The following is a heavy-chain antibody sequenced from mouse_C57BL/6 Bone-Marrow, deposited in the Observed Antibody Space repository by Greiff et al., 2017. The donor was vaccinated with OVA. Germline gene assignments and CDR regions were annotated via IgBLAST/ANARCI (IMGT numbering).Heavy chain of an antibody. CDR3: ARNARLLDY. D-gene: IGHD3-1*01. Sequence: VQRVESGPGLVAPSQPLSITCTVSGFSFTSYAISWVRQPPGKGLEWLGVICTGGGTNYNSALKSRLSISKDNSKRQVFLKMNSLQTDDTDRYYCARNARLLDYWGQGTTLTVSS. CDR2: ICTGGGT. CDR1: GFSFTSYA. J-gene: IGHJ2*01. V-gene: IGHV2-9-1*01.